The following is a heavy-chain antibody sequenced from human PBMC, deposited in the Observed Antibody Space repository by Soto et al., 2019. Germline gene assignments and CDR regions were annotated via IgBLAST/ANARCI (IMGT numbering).Heavy chain of an antibody. D-gene: IGHD3-16*01. CDR2: ISYDGSNK. V-gene: IGHV3-30-3*01. CDR3: ARAHTTFFDY. CDR1: GFTFSSYA. Sequence: GGSLRLSCAASGFTFSSYAMHWVRQAPGKGLEWVAVISYDGSNKYYADSVKGRFTISRDNSKNTLYLQMNSLRAEDTAVYYCARAHTTFFDYWGQGNLVTVSS. J-gene: IGHJ4*02.